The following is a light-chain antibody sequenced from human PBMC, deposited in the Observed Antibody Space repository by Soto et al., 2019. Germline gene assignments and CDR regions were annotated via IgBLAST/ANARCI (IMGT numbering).Light chain of an antibody. CDR3: QAWDRNEWV. CDR1: ELGERH. J-gene: IGLJ3*02. CDR2: QDY. V-gene: IGLV3-1*01. Sequence: SYELTQTPSVSVSPGQTATITCSGHELGERHVSWYQQKTGQSPVLVLYQDYRRPSGIPERISGSNSGNTATLTISGTQSMDEAVYYCQAWDRNEWVFGGGTNSPS.